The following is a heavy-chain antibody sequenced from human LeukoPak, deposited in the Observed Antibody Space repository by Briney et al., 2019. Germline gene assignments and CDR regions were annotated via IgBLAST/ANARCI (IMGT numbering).Heavy chain of an antibody. J-gene: IGHJ6*03. CDR2: IYYSGST. CDR1: GGSISSSSYY. CDR3: ASKEDTAMGFYYYYYMDV. V-gene: IGHV4-39*07. D-gene: IGHD5-18*01. Sequence: SETLSLTCTVSGGSISSSSYYWGWIRQPPGTGLEWIGSIYYSGSTYYNPSLKSRVTISVDTSKNQFSLKLSSVTAANTAVYYCASKEDTAMGFYYYYYMDVWGKGTTVTVSS.